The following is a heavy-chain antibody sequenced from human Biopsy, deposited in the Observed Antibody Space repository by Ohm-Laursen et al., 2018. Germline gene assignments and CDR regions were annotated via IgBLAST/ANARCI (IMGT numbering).Heavy chain of an antibody. CDR1: GYSFTGHY. D-gene: IGHD3-9*01. CDR2: INPNSGTT. J-gene: IGHJ1*01. Sequence: SVKVSCKASGYSFTGHYIYRVRQVPGQGLEWMGWINPNSGTTKIAENFQGSVTMTRDTSITTAYLDLTRLTSDDTAVYFCAKGQDLTAGAEYFQYWGQGALITVSS. CDR3: AKGQDLTAGAEYFQY. V-gene: IGHV1-2*04.